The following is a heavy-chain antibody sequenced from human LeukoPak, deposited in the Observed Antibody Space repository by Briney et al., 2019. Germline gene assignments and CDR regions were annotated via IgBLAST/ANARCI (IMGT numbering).Heavy chain of an antibody. CDR1: GFTFGDYA. CDR3: TRDYDILTGRPTYYYYGMDV. Sequence: GSLRLSCTASGFTFGDYAMSWVRQAPGKGLAWVGFIRSKAYGGTTEYAASVKGRFTISRDDSKSIAYLQMNSLKTEDTAVYYCTRDYDILTGRPTYYYYGMDVWGQGTTVTVSS. V-gene: IGHV3-49*04. CDR2: IRSKAYGGTT. D-gene: IGHD3-9*01. J-gene: IGHJ6*02.